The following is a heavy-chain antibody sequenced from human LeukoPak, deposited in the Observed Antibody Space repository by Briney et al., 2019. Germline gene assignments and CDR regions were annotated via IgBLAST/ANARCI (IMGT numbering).Heavy chain of an antibody. CDR3: ARDRRESSKPNDAFDI. V-gene: IGHV4-59*01. J-gene: IGHJ3*02. Sequence: SETLSLTCSVSGASFSSYYWSWIRQSPGKGLEWIGYIYYTGATYYNPSLESRVTISIDTSKRQLSLKLRSVTAADSAVYFCARDRRESSKPNDAFDIWGQGTMVTVSA. D-gene: IGHD4-11*01. CDR1: GASFSSYY. CDR2: IYYTGAT.